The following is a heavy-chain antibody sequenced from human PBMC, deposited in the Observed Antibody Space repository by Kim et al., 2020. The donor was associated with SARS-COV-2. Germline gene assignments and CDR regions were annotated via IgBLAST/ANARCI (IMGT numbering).Heavy chain of an antibody. V-gene: IGHV4-34*01. CDR2: T. J-gene: IGHJ4*02. D-gene: IGHD4-17*01. CDR3: AREGDYGEVDY. Sequence: TNYNPSRQSRVTISVDTSKNQFSLKLSSVTAADTAVYYCAREGDYGEVDYWGQGTLVTVSS.